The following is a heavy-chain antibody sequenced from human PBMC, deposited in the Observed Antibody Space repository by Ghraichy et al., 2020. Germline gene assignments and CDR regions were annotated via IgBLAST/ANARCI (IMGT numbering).Heavy chain of an antibody. CDR3: ATDESGIVGARILTN. CDR1: GYTLTELS. D-gene: IGHD1-26*01. CDR2: FDPEDGET. Sequence: ASVKVSCKVSGYTLTELSMHWVRQAPGKGLEWMGGFDPEDGETIYAQKFQGRVTMTEDTSTDTAYMELSSLRSEDTAVYYCATDESGIVGARILTNWGQGTLVTVSS. V-gene: IGHV1-24*01. J-gene: IGHJ4*02.